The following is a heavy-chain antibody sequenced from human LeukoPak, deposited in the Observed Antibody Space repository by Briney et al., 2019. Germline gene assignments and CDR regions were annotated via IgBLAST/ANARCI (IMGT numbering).Heavy chain of an antibody. V-gene: IGHV1-18*01. CDR1: GSTPTSYG. D-gene: IGHD3-10*01. Sequence: ASVKVSCKASGSTPTSYGFSWVRQAPGQGLEWMGWISANNGNTNYAQNFQGRVTLTRDTSTSTAYMELRSLRSDDTAVYYCARDLGSNGAFDIWGQGTMVTVSS. CDR3: ARDLGSNGAFDI. CDR2: ISANNGNT. J-gene: IGHJ3*02.